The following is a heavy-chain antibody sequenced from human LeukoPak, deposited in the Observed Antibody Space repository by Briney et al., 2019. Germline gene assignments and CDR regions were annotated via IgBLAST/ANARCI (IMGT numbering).Heavy chain of an antibody. J-gene: IGHJ4*02. D-gene: IGHD6-19*01. Sequence: GASVTVSCTATAYTVAIYGISWVRQAPGQGPEWMGWISAYNGYTNYAQKFQGRVTMTTDTSTNTAYMELRSLRSDDTAVYYCARNGSGWYFLDYWGQGTLVTVSS. CDR1: AYTVAIYG. CDR2: ISAYNGYT. V-gene: IGHV1-18*01. CDR3: ARNGSGWYFLDY.